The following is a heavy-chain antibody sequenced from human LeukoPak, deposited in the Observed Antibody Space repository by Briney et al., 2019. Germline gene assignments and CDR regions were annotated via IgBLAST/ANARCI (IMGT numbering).Heavy chain of an antibody. J-gene: IGHJ4*02. CDR2: INHSGST. CDR1: GGSFSGYY. V-gene: IGHV4-34*01. CDR3: ASPEHHCDSSGYYFGYLF. D-gene: IGHD3-22*01. Sequence: PSETLSLTCAVYGGSFSGYYWSWIRQPPGKGLEWIGEINHSGSTNYNPSLKSRVTISVDTSKNQFSLKLSSVTAADTAVYYCASPEHHCDSSGYYFGYLFWGQGTLVTVSS.